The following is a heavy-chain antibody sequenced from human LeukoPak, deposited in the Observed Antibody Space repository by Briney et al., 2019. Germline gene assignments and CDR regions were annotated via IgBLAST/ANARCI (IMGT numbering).Heavy chain of an antibody. CDR3: ARDIAWGAFDY. J-gene: IGHJ4*02. CDR2: ISGSGGST. D-gene: IGHD7-27*01. V-gene: IGHV3-23*01. Sequence: GGSLRLSCAASGFTFSSYAMSWVRQAPGKGLEWVSAISGSGGSTYYADSVKGRFTISRDDSKSTLSLQMNSLRVEDTAVYYCARDIAWGAFDYWGQGTLVSVSS. CDR1: GFTFSSYA.